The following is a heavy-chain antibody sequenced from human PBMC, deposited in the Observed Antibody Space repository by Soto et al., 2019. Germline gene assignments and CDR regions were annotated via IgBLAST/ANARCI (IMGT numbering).Heavy chain of an antibody. Sequence: EVQLVQSGGDLVQPGGSLRLSCVASGFTFSTYWMTWVRQAPGMGLEWVAGIKEDASEEVYVDSVKGRFSISRDNAKXXXXXXXXXXXXXXXXXXXXXTAISSPFSNFDSWGQGSLVTVSS. D-gene: IGHD2-2*01. CDR3: XTAISSPFSNFDS. J-gene: IGHJ4*02. CDR1: GFTFSTYW. V-gene: IGHV3-7*01. CDR2: IKEDASEE.